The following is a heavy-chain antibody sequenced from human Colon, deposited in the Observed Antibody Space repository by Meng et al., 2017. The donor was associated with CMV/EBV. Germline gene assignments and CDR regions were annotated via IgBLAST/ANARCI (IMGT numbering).Heavy chain of an antibody. V-gene: IGHV4-39*07. J-gene: IGHJ4*02. D-gene: IGHD3-3*01. Sequence: WVRQAPGKGLEWIGSIYYGENTYSNPSLKSRVTVSVDTSKNQFSLKVNSVTAADTAVYYCARITVFGVDFDYWGQGTQVTVSS. CDR2: IYYGENT. CDR3: ARITVFGVDFDY.